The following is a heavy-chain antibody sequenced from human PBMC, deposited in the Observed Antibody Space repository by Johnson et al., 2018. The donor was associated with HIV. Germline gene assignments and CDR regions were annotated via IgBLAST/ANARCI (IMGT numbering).Heavy chain of an antibody. Sequence: VQLVESGGGLVQPGGSLRLSCAASGFSFDDYGMNWVRQVPGKGLEWVYGSNWNGATTGYVDSLKGRFTISRDNSKNTLYLQMNSLRAEDTAVYYCARAPGWNDVWGAFDIWGQGTLVTVSS. V-gene: IGHV3-20*04. CDR3: ARAPGWNDVWGAFDI. CDR2: SNWNGATT. D-gene: IGHD1-1*01. CDR1: GFSFDDYG. J-gene: IGHJ3*02.